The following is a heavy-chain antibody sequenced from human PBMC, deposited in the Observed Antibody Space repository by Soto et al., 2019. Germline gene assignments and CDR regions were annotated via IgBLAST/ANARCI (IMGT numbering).Heavy chain of an antibody. D-gene: IGHD4-17*01. CDR1: GFTFSSYA. V-gene: IGHV3-30-3*01. CDR3: ARDHDYANFDY. J-gene: IGHJ4*02. CDR2: ISYDGSNK. Sequence: QVQLVESGGGVVQPGRSLRLSCAASGFTFSSYAMHWVRQAPGKGLEWVAVISYDGSNKYYADSVKGRFTISRDNSKNTLYLQMNSLRAEDTAVYYCARDHDYANFDYWGQGTLVTVSS.